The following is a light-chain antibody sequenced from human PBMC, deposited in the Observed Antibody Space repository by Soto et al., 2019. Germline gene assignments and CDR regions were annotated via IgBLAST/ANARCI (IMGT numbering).Light chain of an antibody. J-gene: IGKJ1*01. CDR2: WAS. CDR1: QGVLYSSNNKNY. CDR3: QQYYGTPPT. Sequence: DIVMTQSPDSLAVSLGERATINCKSSQGVLYSSNNKNYLAWYQQKPGQPPKLLIYWASTRESGVPDRFSGSGSGTDFTLTISSLQAEDVAVYYCQQYYGTPPTFGRGTMVEIK. V-gene: IGKV4-1*01.